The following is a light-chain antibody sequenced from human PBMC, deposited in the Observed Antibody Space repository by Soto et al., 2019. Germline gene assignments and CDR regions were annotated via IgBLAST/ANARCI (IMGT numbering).Light chain of an antibody. V-gene: IGKV1-39*01. CDR2: AAS. CDR3: QQSYSTMYT. Sequence: DIQMTQSPSSLSASVGDRVTITCRASQSISRYLNWYQQKQGKAPNLLIYAASSLQSGVPSRFSGSGSGTDFTLTISSLQPEDFATYYCQQSYSTMYTFGQGTRLEIK. J-gene: IGKJ2*01. CDR1: QSISRY.